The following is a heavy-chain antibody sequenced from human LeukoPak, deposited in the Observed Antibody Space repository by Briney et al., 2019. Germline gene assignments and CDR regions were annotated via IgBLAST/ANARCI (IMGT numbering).Heavy chain of an antibody. CDR1: GFLFRSFA. CDR3: TRDPGGGYRSTWYEGLLKY. CDR2: ISGSGDST. V-gene: IGHV3-23*01. J-gene: IGHJ4*02. Sequence: AGGSLRLSCAAPGFLFRSFAMTWVRQAPGKGLQWVAAISGSGDSTYYADSVRGRFTVSRDNSNDILYLHVNSLTVEDTAVYFCTRDPGGGYRSTWYEGLLKYWGQGTLLSVSS. D-gene: IGHD2-15*01.